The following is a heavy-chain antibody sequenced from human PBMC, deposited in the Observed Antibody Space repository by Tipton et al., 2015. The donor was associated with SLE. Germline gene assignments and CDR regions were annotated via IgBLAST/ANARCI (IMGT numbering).Heavy chain of an antibody. CDR1: GGSINSGNW. CDR3: ARVGSGWYGRY. V-gene: IGHV4-4*02. CDR2: IYDSGST. Sequence: TLSLTCTVSGGSINSGNWWSWVRQPPGKGLEWIGEIYDSGSTYYNPSLKSRVTISIDKSKNRFSLKLNSVTAADTAVYYCARVGSGWYGRYWGQGTLVTVSS. J-gene: IGHJ4*02. D-gene: IGHD6-19*01.